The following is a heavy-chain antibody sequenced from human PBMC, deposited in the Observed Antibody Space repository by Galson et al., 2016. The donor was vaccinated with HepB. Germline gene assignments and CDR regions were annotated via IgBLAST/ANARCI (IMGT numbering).Heavy chain of an antibody. V-gene: IGHV4-38-2*02. CDR1: GYSISSGYY. CDR2: IYHSGSA. J-gene: IGHJ4*02. Sequence: SETLSLTCNVSGYSISSGYYWGWMRQPPGKGLEWIGNIYHSGSALYSPSLKTRVNISVDTSKNQFSLRLSSVTAADTAVYYCARADLAMYDILDYWGQGTLVTVAS. CDR3: ARADLAMYDILDY. D-gene: IGHD3-9*01.